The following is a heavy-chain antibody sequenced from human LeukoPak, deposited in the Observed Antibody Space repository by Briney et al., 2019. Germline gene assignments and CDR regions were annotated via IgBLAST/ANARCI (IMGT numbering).Heavy chain of an antibody. CDR3: ARSQGATVTTDFHY. D-gene: IGHD4-17*01. V-gene: IGHV1-18*01. J-gene: IGHJ4*02. CDR1: GYTFTSYG. CDR2: ISVYNGDT. Sequence: ASVKVSCKASGYTFTSYGISWVRQAPGQGLEWVGWISVYNGDTNYAQKFQGRVTMTTDTSTSTAYMDLRSLTSDDTAVYYCARSQGATVTTDFHYWGQGTLVTVSS.